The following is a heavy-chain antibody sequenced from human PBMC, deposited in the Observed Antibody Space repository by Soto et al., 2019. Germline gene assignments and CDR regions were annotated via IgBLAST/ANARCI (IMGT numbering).Heavy chain of an antibody. CDR3: ARVGEDTAVGNFDY. Sequence: QTHTLICAISGDSCSRYYPPWHSISQTTSRGLEWLGRTYYRSKWYNDYAVSVKSRITINPDTSKNQFSLQLNSVTPEDTAVYYCARVGEDTAVGNFDYWGQGTLVTVSS. V-gene: IGHV6-1*01. CDR2: TYYRSKWYN. CDR1: GDSCSRYYPP. D-gene: IGHD5-18*01. J-gene: IGHJ4*02.